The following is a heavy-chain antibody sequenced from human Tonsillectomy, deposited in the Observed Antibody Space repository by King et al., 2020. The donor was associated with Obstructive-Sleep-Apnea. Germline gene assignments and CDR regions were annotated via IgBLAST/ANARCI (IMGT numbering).Heavy chain of an antibody. Sequence: VPLQESGPGLVKPSQTLSLTCTVSGGSISSGDYYWSWIRPHPGRGLEWIGYIYYSGSTYYNPSLKSRVTISEDTSKNQFSLKLNSVTAADTAVYYCATVGAGGGYYCFDYWGQGTLVTVSS. CDR1: GGSISSGDYY. J-gene: IGHJ4*02. D-gene: IGHD3-3*01. CDR2: IYYSGST. CDR3: ATVGAGGGYYCFDY. V-gene: IGHV4-31*03.